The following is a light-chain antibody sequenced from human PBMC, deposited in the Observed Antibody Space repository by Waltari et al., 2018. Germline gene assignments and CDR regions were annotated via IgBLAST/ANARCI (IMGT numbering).Light chain of an antibody. CDR3: QQYYSTPYT. CDR2: WAS. J-gene: IGKJ2*01. Sequence: DIVMTQSPDSLAVSLGERATINCKSSQSVLYRSNNKNYLAWYQQKPGQPPKLLIYWASTRESGVPDRFSGRGSGTDFTITIRSRQAEDVAVYDCQQYYSTPYTFGQGTKLESK. V-gene: IGKV4-1*01. CDR1: QSVLYRSNNKNY.